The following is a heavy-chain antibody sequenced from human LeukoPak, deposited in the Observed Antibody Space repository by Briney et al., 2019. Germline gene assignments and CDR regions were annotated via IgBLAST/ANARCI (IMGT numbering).Heavy chain of an antibody. V-gene: IGHV3-23*01. J-gene: IGHJ4*02. CDR2: ISGSGGST. CDR1: GFTFSSYG. D-gene: IGHD3-3*02. CDR3: AKDYHFGSCIDY. Sequence: PGGSLRLSCAASGFTFSSYGMSWVRQAPGKGLEWVSAISGSGGSTYYADSVKGRFTISRDNSKNTLYLQMNSLRAEDTAVYYCAKDYHFGSCIDYWGQGTLVTVSS.